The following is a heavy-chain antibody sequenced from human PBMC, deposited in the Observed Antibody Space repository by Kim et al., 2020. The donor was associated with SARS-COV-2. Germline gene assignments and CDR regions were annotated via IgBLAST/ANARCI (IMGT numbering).Heavy chain of an antibody. Sequence: KSRVTISVDTSKNQFSLKLSSVTAADTAVYYCARSSYYYDSSGYSRYFDYWGQGTLVTVSS. CDR3: ARSSYYYDSSGYSRYFDY. D-gene: IGHD3-22*01. J-gene: IGHJ4*02. V-gene: IGHV4-59*01.